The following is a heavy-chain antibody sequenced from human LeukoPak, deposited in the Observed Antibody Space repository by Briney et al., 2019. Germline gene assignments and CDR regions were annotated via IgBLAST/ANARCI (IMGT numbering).Heavy chain of an antibody. D-gene: IGHD3-22*01. Sequence: PGGSLRLSCAASGFTFSSYGMHWVRQAPGKGLEWVAVISYDGSNKYYADSVKGRFTISRDNSKNTLYLQMNSLRAEDTAVYYCAKDRYYYDSSGYPYYFDYWGQGTLDTVSS. CDR2: ISYDGSNK. V-gene: IGHV3-30*18. CDR1: GFTFSSYG. J-gene: IGHJ4*02. CDR3: AKDRYYYDSSGYPYYFDY.